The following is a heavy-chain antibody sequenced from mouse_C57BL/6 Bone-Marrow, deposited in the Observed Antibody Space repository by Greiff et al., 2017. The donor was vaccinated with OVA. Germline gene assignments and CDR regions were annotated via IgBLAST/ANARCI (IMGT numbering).Heavy chain of an antibody. CDR1: GYTFTSYG. J-gene: IGHJ1*03. V-gene: IGHV1-81*01. CDR2: IYPRSGNT. D-gene: IGHD5-1*01. Sequence: VKVVESGAELARPGASVKLSCKASGYTFTSYGISWVKQRTGQGLEWIGEIYPRSGNTYYNEKFKGKATLTADKSSSTAYMKLSSLTSEDSAVYCGAGVLDWYFDVWGTGTTVTGSS. CDR3: AGVLDWYFDV.